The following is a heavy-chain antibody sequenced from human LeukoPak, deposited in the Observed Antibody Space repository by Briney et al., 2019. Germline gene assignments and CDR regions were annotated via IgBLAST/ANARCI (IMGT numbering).Heavy chain of an antibody. J-gene: IGHJ6*02. CDR2: IWYDGSNK. CDR3: AREGRCSSTSCYDYYYGMDV. CDR1: GFTFSSYG. V-gene: IGHV3-33*01. Sequence: GESLKISCAASGFTFSSYGMHWVRQAPGKGLEWVAVIWYDGSNKYYADSVKGRFTISRDNSKNTLYLQMNSLRAEDTAVYYCAREGRCSSTSCYDYYYGMDVWGQGTTVTVSS. D-gene: IGHD2-2*01.